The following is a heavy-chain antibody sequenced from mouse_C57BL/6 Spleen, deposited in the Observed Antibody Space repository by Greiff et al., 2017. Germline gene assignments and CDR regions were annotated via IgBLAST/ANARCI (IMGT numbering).Heavy chain of an antibody. V-gene: IGHV1-80*01. J-gene: IGHJ2*01. CDR1: GYAFSSYW. Sequence: VQLQQSGAELVKPGASVKISCKASGYAFSSYWMNWVKQRPGKGLEWIGQIYPGDGDTNYNGKFKGKATLTADKSSSTAYMQLSSLTSEDSAVYFCARRGDGNYVPFDYGGQGTTLTVSS. CDR2: IYPGDGDT. CDR3: ARRGDGNYVPFDY. D-gene: IGHD2-1*01.